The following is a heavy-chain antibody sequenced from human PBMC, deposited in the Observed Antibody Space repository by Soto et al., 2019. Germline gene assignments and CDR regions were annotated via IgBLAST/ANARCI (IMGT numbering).Heavy chain of an antibody. CDR1: GGSTSSYY. V-gene: IGHV4-59*01. Sequence: SETLSLTCTVSGGSTSSYYWSWIRQPPGKGLEWIGYIYYSGSTNYNPSLKSRVTISVDTSKNQFSLKLSSVTAADTAVYYCARGWLQFDYWGQGTLVTVSS. CDR3: ARGWLQFDY. D-gene: IGHD5-12*01. CDR2: IYYSGST. J-gene: IGHJ4*02.